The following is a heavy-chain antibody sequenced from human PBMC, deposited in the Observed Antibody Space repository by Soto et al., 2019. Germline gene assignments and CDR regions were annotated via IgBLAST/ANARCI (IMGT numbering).Heavy chain of an antibody. CDR1: GFTFSDYG. CDR2: IWHDGSNE. CDR3: AAINYDIFTGYFSDY. D-gene: IGHD3-9*01. J-gene: IGHJ4*02. Sequence: QVQLVESGGGVVQPGRSPRLSCAASGFTFSDYGIHWVRQAPGKGLEWVALIWHDGSNEYYGDSVKGRFRISRDNPKNTVYLEMNSLRAEDTAVYYCAAINYDIFTGYFSDYWGQGTLVTVSS. V-gene: IGHV3-33*01.